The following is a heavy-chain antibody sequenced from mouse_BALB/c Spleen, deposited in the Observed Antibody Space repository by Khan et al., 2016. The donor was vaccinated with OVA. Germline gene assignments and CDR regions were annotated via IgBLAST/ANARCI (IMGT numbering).Heavy chain of an antibody. Sequence: EVQLLETGGGLVPPGGSRKLSCAASGFSFSDYGMAWVRQAPRKGPEWVAFISNLAHSIYYADTVTGRFTITRENAKNTLYLEMSSLRSEDKAMYHCARSWAMDCWGQGTSVTVSS. CDR1: GFSFSDYG. CDR3: ARSWAMDC. CDR2: ISNLAHSI. V-gene: IGHV5-15*02. J-gene: IGHJ4*01.